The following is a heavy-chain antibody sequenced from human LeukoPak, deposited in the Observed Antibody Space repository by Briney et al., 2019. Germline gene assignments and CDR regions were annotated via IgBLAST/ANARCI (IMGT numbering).Heavy chain of an antibody. CDR2: ITTHNGNT. D-gene: IGHD6-19*01. Sequence: GASVKVSCKASGYTFTSYGISWVRQAPGQGLEWMGWITTHNGNTRYAQKVQGRVTMTTDTSTSIAYMELRSLTSDDTAVYYCARKGTSGWVGVEIWGQGTMVTVSS. J-gene: IGHJ3*02. V-gene: IGHV1-18*01. CDR1: GYTFTSYG. CDR3: ARKGTSGWVGVEI.